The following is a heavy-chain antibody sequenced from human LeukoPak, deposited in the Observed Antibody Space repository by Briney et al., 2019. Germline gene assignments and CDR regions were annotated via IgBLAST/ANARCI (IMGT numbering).Heavy chain of an antibody. J-gene: IGHJ6*02. V-gene: IGHV6-1*01. CDR3: ARDLGAFNV. Sequence: SQTLSLTCATYGDSVSRNNAALHWIRQSPSRGLEWLGRTYYRSKWYSDYAVSVKSRITINPDTSKNQFSLQMNSVTPEDTAVYYCARDLGAFNVWGQGTTVTVSS. CDR2: TYYRSKWYS. CDR1: GDSVSRNNAA.